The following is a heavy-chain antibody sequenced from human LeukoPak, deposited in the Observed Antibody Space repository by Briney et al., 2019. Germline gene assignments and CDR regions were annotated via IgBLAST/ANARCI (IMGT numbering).Heavy chain of an antibody. CDR1: GGSINGYY. D-gene: IGHD3-16*01. CDR2: IYYTGST. Sequence: SETLSLTCTVSGGSINGYYWSWIRQSPGKGLESLGYIYYTGSTNYNPSLKSRVTMSVDTSRNQFSLKLSSVTAADTAVYYCARVDVWGSSTSDYFDYWGQGTLVTVSS. V-gene: IGHV4-59*12. J-gene: IGHJ4*02. CDR3: ARVDVWGSSTSDYFDY.